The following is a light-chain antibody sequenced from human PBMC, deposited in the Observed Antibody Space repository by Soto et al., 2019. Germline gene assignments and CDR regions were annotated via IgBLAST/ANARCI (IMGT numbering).Light chain of an antibody. Sequence: TLTKGTLSLSPGERATLSCRASQSVSISQLTWFQQKPGQAPKLLIYAASNRAAGIPDRFSGSGSGTEFTLTISSLQAEDLAVYYCQQYNNWPITFGQRSRLDIK. V-gene: IGKV3D-15*01. J-gene: IGKJ5*01. CDR1: QSVSIS. CDR3: QQYNNWPIT. CDR2: AAS.